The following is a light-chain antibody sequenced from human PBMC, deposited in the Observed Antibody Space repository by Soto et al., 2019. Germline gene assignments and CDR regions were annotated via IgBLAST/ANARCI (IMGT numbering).Light chain of an antibody. CDR1: QSISSY. Sequence: DIQMTQSPSSLSASVGDRVTITCRASQSISSYLNWYQQKPGKAPKLLIYAASSLQSGVPSRFSGSGSGTDFTLTISSLQPEDVATYYCQQSYSTPWTFGQGTQVESK. V-gene: IGKV1-39*01. CDR2: AAS. J-gene: IGKJ1*01. CDR3: QQSYSTPWT.